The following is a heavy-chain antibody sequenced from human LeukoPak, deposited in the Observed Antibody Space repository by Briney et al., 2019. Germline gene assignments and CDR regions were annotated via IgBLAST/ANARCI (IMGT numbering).Heavy chain of an antibody. CDR3: AKGEGRYEAEYFQH. J-gene: IGHJ1*01. CDR2: ISGSDGST. V-gene: IGHV3-23*01. D-gene: IGHD1-14*01. CDR1: GFTFSSYA. Sequence: GGSLTLSCAPSGFTFSSYAMSWVRQAPGKGREWVSSISGSDGSTYYADSVKGRFTISRDNSKNTIYLQMNRLRAEDTAVYYCAKGEGRYEAEYFQHWGQGTLVTVSS.